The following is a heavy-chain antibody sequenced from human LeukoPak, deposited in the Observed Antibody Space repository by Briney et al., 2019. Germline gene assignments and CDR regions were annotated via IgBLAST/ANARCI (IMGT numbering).Heavy chain of an antibody. Sequence: GGSLRLSCAASGFTFSSYAMSWVRQAPGKGLEWVSAISGSGGSTYYADSVKGRFTISRDNSKNTLYLQMNSLRAEDTAVYYCAKYVVVPAAALYYFDYWGQGTLVTVSS. V-gene: IGHV3-23*01. CDR2: ISGSGGST. CDR3: AKYVVVPAAALYYFDY. J-gene: IGHJ4*02. D-gene: IGHD2-2*01. CDR1: GFTFSSYA.